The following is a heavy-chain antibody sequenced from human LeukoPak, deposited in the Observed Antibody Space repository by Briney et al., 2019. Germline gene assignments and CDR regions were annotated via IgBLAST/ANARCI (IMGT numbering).Heavy chain of an antibody. CDR2: LYSDGNT. V-gene: IGHV3-53*01. Sequence: PGGSLRPSCAASAFTVITNDMTWVRQAPGKWLEWVSVLYSDGNTKYADSVQGRFTISRDNSMNTLYLEMNSLSPDDTAVYYCARGVEPLAANTLAYWGQGTLVTVSA. CDR1: AFTVITND. J-gene: IGHJ4*02. CDR3: ARGVEPLAANTLAY. D-gene: IGHD1-14*01.